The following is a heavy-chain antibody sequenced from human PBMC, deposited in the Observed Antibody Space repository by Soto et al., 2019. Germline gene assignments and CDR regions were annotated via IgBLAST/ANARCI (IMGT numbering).Heavy chain of an antibody. J-gene: IGHJ4*02. D-gene: IGHD3-3*01. V-gene: IGHV1-18*01. CDR2: ISAYNGNT. CDR3: ARDTPGGDDEFWSEYYFDY. CDR1: GYTFTSYG. Sequence: GASVKVSCKASGYTFTSYGISWVRQAPGQGLEWMGWISAYNGNTNYAQKLQGRVTMTTDTSTSTAYMELRSLRSDDTAVYYCARDTPGGDDEFWSEYYFDYWGQGTLVTVSS.